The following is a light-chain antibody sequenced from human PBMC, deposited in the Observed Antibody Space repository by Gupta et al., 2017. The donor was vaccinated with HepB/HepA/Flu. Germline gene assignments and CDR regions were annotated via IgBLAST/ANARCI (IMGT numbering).Light chain of an antibody. CDR1: QNLLYSSNNKNY. J-gene: IGKJ1*01. Sequence: DIVMTQSPDSLAVSLGERATIDCKSSQNLLYSSNNKNYLAWYQQKPGQPPRLLIYWASTRESGVPDRFRGSGSGTDFTLTISSLQAEDGAVYYCQQYYSSLWTFGRGTKVEIK. CDR2: WAS. CDR3: QQYYSSLWT. V-gene: IGKV4-1*01.